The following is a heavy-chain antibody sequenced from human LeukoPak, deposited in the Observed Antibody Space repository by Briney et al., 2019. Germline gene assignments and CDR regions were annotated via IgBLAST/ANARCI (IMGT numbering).Heavy chain of an antibody. J-gene: IGHJ3*02. CDR3: ARQGYDILTGYIDAFDI. CDR2: IYHTGTT. V-gene: IGHV4-59*08. CDR1: GGSISSYY. D-gene: IGHD3-9*01. Sequence: SETLSLTCIVSGGSISSYYWSWIRQPPGKGLEWIGYIYHTGTTNYNPSLKSRLTISVDTSKNQFSLKLRSVTAADTAIYYCARQGYDILTGYIDAFDIWGQGTMVTVSS.